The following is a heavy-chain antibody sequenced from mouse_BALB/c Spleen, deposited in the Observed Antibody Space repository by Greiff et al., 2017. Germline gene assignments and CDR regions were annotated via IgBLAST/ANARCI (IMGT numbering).Heavy chain of an antibody. CDR3: ARKDYDYEYYAMDY. D-gene: IGHD2-4*01. J-gene: IGHJ4*01. CDR1: GFSLTSYG. Sequence: VQLQESGPGLVQPSQSLSITCTVSGFSLTSYGVHWVRQSPGKGLEWLGVIWSGGSTDYNAAFISRLSISKDNSKSQVFFKMNSLQANDTAIYYCARKDYDYEYYAMDYWGQGTSVTVSS. V-gene: IGHV2-2*02. CDR2: IWSGGST.